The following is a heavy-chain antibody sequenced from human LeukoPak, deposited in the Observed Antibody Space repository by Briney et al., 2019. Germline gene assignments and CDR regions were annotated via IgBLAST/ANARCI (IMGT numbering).Heavy chain of an antibody. CDR1: GGSISSYY. V-gene: IGHV4-4*07. Sequence: SETLSLTRTVSGGSISSYYWSWIRQPAGKGLEWIGRIYTSGSTNYNPSLKSRVTMSVDTSKNQFSLKLSSVTAADTAVYYCARFVVVPAAIIPYYYYYYMDVWGKGTTVTVSS. D-gene: IGHD2-2*02. CDR3: ARFVVVPAAIIPYYYYYYMDV. J-gene: IGHJ6*03. CDR2: IYTSGST.